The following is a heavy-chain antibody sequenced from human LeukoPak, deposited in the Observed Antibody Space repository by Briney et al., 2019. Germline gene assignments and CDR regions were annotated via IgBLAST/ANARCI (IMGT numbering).Heavy chain of an antibody. CDR1: GYSITSGYY. D-gene: IGHD3-3*01. V-gene: IGHV4-38-2*01. Sequence: SETLSLTCSVSGYSITSGYYWGWIRQPPGKGLEWIGSIFHSGSTYYSPSLKSRVTISVDTSKNQFSLKLSSVTAADTAVYYCASQPPTYYDFRSWGQGTLVTVSS. J-gene: IGHJ4*02. CDR2: IFHSGST. CDR3: ASQPPTYYDFRS.